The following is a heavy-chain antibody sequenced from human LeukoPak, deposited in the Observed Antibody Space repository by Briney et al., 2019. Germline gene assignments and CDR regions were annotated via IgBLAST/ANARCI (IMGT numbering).Heavy chain of an antibody. CDR2: ISSRSSYI. Sequence: GGSLRLSCAASGFTLSSYRMNWVCQAPGKGLEWVSSISSRSSYIYYADSLKGRFTISRDNAKNSLYLNIHSLRAEDTAVYYCARDRADPDYGDYVFAYWGQGTLVTVSS. CDR1: GFTLSSYR. CDR3: ARDRADPDYGDYVFAY. V-gene: IGHV3-21*01. D-gene: IGHD4-17*01. J-gene: IGHJ4*02.